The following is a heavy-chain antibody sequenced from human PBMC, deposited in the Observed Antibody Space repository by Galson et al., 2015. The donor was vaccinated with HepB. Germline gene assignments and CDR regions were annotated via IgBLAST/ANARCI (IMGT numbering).Heavy chain of an antibody. CDR1: GFTFSSYA. Sequence: SLRLSCAISGFTFSSYAMNWVRQVPGKGLEWVSCISGSGADTYYADSVKGRFTISRDNSKNTLYLQMNSLRAEDTAVYYCAKAFPVQKATVPSDYWGQGTLVTVSP. CDR3: AKAFPVQKATVPSDY. D-gene: IGHD5-24*01. V-gene: IGHV3-23*01. J-gene: IGHJ4*02. CDR2: ISGSGADT.